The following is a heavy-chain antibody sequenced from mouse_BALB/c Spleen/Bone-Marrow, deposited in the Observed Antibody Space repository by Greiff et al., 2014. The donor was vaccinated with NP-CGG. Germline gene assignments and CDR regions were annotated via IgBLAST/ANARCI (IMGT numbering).Heavy chain of an antibody. D-gene: IGHD2-2*01. CDR2: IWSDGTT. V-gene: IGHV2-6-2*01. Sequence: VKLEESGPDLVAPSQSLSITCTVSGFSLTLYGVHWVRQSPGKGLEWLVVIWSDGTTTYNSALKSRLSISKDNSKSQVFLKLNSLQTDDTAMYYCARHERGYPYAMDYWGQGTSVTASS. CDR3: ARHERGYPYAMDY. CDR1: GFSLTLYG. J-gene: IGHJ4*01.